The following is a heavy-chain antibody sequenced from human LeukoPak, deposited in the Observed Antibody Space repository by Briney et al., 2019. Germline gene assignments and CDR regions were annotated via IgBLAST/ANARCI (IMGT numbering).Heavy chain of an antibody. CDR1: GYTFTGYY. Sequence: ASVKVSCKASGYTFTGYYMHWVRQAPGRGLEWMGWINPNSGGTNYAQKFQGRVTMTRDTSISTAYMELSRLRSDDTAVYYCARGSAMANYFDYWGQGTLVTVSS. V-gene: IGHV1-2*02. J-gene: IGHJ4*02. D-gene: IGHD5-18*01. CDR2: INPNSGGT. CDR3: ARGSAMANYFDY.